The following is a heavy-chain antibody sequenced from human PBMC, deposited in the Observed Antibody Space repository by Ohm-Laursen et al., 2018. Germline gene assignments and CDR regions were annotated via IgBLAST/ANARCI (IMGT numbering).Heavy chain of an antibody. CDR3: ARFGPWSRDDYNYEDY. Sequence: SETLSLTCAVYGGSFSGYDWSWIRQPPGKGLEWIGEINHSGRTNYNPSLKSRVTISVDTSKNQFSLKLSSVTAADTAVYYCARFGPWSRDDYNYEDYWGQGTLVTVSS. D-gene: IGHD5-24*01. J-gene: IGHJ4*02. CDR1: GGSFSGYD. V-gene: IGHV4-34*01. CDR2: INHSGRT.